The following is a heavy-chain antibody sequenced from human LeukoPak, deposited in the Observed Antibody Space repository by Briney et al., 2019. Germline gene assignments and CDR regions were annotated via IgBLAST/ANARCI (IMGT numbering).Heavy chain of an antibody. J-gene: IGHJ4*02. CDR1: GFTFSSYA. Sequence: GGSLRLSCAASGFTFSSYAMSWVRQAPGKGLEWVSAISGSGGSTYYADSVKGRFTISRDNSKNTLYLQMNSLRAEDTAVYYCAKGKKYYYDSSGYSDPLDYWGQGTLVTVSS. CDR2: ISGSGGST. D-gene: IGHD3-22*01. V-gene: IGHV3-23*01. CDR3: AKGKKYYYDSSGYSDPLDY.